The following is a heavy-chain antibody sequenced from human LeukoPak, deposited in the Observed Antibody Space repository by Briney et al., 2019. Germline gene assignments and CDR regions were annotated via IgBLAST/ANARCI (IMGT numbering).Heavy chain of an antibody. CDR1: GGSISSSSYY. Sequence: PSETLSLTCTVSGGSISSSSYYWGWIRQPPGKGLEWIGSIYYSGSTNYNPSLKSRVTISVDTSKNQFSLKLSSVTAADTAVYYCARQRPGGSGYSDYWGQGTLVTVSS. V-gene: IGHV4-39*01. CDR2: IYYSGST. D-gene: IGHD3-3*01. CDR3: ARQRPGGSGYSDY. J-gene: IGHJ4*02.